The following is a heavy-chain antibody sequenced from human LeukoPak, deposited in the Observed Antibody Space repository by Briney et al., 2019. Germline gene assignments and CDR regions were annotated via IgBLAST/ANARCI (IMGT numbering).Heavy chain of an antibody. V-gene: IGHV1-8*01. CDR1: GYTFTSYD. CDR2: MNPNSGNT. CDR3: ARSAHHPYYDFWSGYYGGCFDY. Sequence: ASVKVSCKASGYTFTSYDINWVRQATGQGLEWMGWMNPNSGNTGYAQKFQGRVTMTRNTSISTAYMEPSSLRSEDTAVYYCARSAHHPYYDFWSGYYGGCFDYWGQGTLVTVSS. D-gene: IGHD3-3*01. J-gene: IGHJ4*02.